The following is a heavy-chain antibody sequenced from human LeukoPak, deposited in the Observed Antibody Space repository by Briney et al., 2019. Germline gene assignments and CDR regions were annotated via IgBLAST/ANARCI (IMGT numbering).Heavy chain of an antibody. CDR2: ISSSSSYI. CDR1: GFTFSSYS. V-gene: IGHV3-21*01. CDR3: ARGAGDSGSYVDY. D-gene: IGHD1-26*01. Sequence: GGPLRLSCAASGFTFSSYSMNWVRQAPGKGLEWVSSISSSSSYIYYADSVKGRFTISRDNAKNSLYLQMNSLRAEDTAVYYCARGAGDSGSYVDYWGQGTLVTVSS. J-gene: IGHJ4*02.